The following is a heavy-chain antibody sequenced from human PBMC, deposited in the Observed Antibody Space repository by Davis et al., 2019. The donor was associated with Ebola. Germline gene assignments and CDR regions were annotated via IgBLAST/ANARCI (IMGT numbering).Heavy chain of an antibody. V-gene: IGHV1-69*13. CDR2: IIPIFGTA. Sequence: SVKVSCKASGGTFSSYAISWVRQAPGQGLEWMGGIIPIFGTANYAQKFQGRVTITADESTSTAYMELSSLRSEDTAVYYCATDPTMVRGVTEYYGMDVWGQGTTVTVSS. J-gene: IGHJ6*02. D-gene: IGHD3-10*01. CDR3: ATDPTMVRGVTEYYGMDV. CDR1: GGTFSSYA.